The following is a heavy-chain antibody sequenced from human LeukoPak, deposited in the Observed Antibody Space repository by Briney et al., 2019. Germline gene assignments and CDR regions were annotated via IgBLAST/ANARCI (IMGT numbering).Heavy chain of an antibody. CDR1: GFTFSNFY. CDR3: AIRGRFCSGDNCYFAY. Sequence: GGSLRLSCAASGFTFSNFYMSWVRQAPGKGLEWVANIRQDGSENSYVDSVKGRFTISRDNAKNSLYLQMNSLRAEDTAVYYCAIRGRFCSGDNCYFAYWGQGTLVTVSS. V-gene: IGHV3-7*01. J-gene: IGHJ4*02. D-gene: IGHD2-15*01. CDR2: IRQDGSEN.